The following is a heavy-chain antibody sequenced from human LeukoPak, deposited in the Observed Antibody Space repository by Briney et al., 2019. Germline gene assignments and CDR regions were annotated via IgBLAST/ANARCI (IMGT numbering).Heavy chain of an antibody. J-gene: IGHJ4*02. CDR3: ARDRHCSGGSCYQTALDY. Sequence: ASVTVSCKASGYTFTGYYMHWVRQAPGQGLEWMGWISAYNGNTNYAQKLQGRVTMTTDTSTSTAYMELRSLRSDDTAVYYCARDRHCSGGSCYQTALDYWGQGTLVTVSS. CDR2: ISAYNGNT. V-gene: IGHV1-18*04. CDR1: GYTFTGYY. D-gene: IGHD2-15*01.